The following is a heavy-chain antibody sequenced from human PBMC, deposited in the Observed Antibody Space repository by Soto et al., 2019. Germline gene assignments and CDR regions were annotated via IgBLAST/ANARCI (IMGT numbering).Heavy chain of an antibody. CDR3: AASTGWYRHDV. Sequence: QVQLQESGPGLVKPSGTLSLTCAVSGDSISSPKWWTWLRQPPGKGLEWIGDLLHGGTTNYNPSLKRRVTLAVVTSQNPFSLHLTSVTAAVTASYYCAASTGWYRHDVWGQGTAVTVSS. CDR2: LLHGGTT. CDR1: GDSISSPKW. J-gene: IGHJ3*01. D-gene: IGHD6-19*01. V-gene: IGHV4-4*02.